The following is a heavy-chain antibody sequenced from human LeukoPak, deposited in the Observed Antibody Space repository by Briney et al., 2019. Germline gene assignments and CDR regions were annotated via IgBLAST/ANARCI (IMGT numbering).Heavy chain of an antibody. Sequence: GASVKVSCKASGYTFTSYDINWVRQATGQGLEWMGWMNPNSGNTGYAQKLQGRITMTRNTSISTAYMELSSLTSEDTAVYYCARIAAAGNRRLNYWGQGTLVTVSS. CDR3: ARIAAAGNRRLNY. J-gene: IGHJ4*02. V-gene: IGHV1-8*01. CDR1: GYTFTSYD. D-gene: IGHD6-13*01. CDR2: MNPNSGNT.